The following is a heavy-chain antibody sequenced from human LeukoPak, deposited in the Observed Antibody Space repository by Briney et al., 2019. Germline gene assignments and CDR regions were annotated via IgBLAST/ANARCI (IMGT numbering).Heavy chain of an antibody. CDR2: INPNSGGT. CDR3: ARAVLPLGPNPRDY. D-gene: IGHD2/OR15-2a*01. CDR1: GYTFTGYC. V-gene: IGHV1-2*02. Sequence: ASVKVSCKASGYTFTGYCMHWVRQAPGQGLEWMGWINPNSGGTNYAQKFQGRVTMTRDTSISTAYMELSRLRSDDTAVYYCARAVLPLGPNPRDYWGQGTLVTVSS. J-gene: IGHJ4*02.